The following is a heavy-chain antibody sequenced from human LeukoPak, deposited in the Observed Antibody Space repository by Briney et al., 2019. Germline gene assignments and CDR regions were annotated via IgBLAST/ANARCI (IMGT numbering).Heavy chain of an antibody. D-gene: IGHD6-19*01. CDR1: GYTFTGYY. CDR2: INPNSGGT. J-gene: IGHJ4*02. CDR3: ARDRWGIAVYSFVFDY. V-gene: IGHV1-2*02. Sequence: ASVKVSCKASGYTFTGYYMHWVRQAPGQGLEWMGWINPNSGGTNYAQKFQGRVTMTRDTSISTAYMELSRLRSDDTAVYYCARDRWGIAVYSFVFDYWGQGTLVTVFS.